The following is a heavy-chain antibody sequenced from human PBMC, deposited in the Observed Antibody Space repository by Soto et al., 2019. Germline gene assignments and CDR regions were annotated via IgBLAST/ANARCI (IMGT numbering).Heavy chain of an antibody. CDR3: ARADPGGVLGSGSYYLNNYYYYGMDV. CDR2: IYYSGST. J-gene: IGHJ6*02. CDR1: GGSISSGDYY. V-gene: IGHV4-30-4*01. D-gene: IGHD3-10*01. Sequence: QVQLQESGPGLVKPSQTLSLTCTVSGGSISSGDYYWSWIRQPPGKGLEWIGYIYYSGSTYYNPSLKSRVTISVDTSKNQFSLKLSSVTAADTAVYYCARADPGGVLGSGSYYLNNYYYYGMDVWGQGTTVTVSS.